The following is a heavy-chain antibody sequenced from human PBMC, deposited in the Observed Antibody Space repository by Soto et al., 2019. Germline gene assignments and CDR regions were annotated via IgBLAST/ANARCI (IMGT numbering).Heavy chain of an antibody. CDR1: GFTVSSFE. CDR3: AKDGWFISWLSSYFAY. Sequence: WGSLRLSCAASGFTVSSFEMNWARQAPGKGLEWVSYISSSDGTIYYADSVKGRFTISRDDSKNTLYLQMNSLRAEDTAVYYCAKDGWFISWLSSYFAYWGKGTLVTVSS. D-gene: IGHD3-22*01. V-gene: IGHV3-48*03. J-gene: IGHJ4*02. CDR2: ISSSDGTI.